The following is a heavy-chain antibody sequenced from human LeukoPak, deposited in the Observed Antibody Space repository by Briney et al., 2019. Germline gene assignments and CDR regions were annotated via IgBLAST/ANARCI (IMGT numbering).Heavy chain of an antibody. CDR3: ARLRFLEWTNYYYYMDV. CDR1: GGSISISTYY. V-gene: IGHV4-39*01. Sequence: SETLSLTCTVSGGSISISTYYWGWIRQPPGKGLECIGSIYYDGTTYSNPSLKSRVTISADTSKNQFSLKLSSVTAADTAVYYCARLRFLEWTNYYYYMDVWGKGTTATVSS. D-gene: IGHD3-3*01. CDR2: IYYDGTT. J-gene: IGHJ6*03.